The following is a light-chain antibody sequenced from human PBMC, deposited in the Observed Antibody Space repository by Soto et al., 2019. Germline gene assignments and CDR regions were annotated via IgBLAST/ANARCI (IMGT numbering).Light chain of an antibody. V-gene: IGKV1-5*03. J-gene: IGKJ5*01. Sequence: GDRVTITCRASQTISNLLAWYQQKPGRAPTLLIYKASTLESGVPSRFSGSASGTEFTLTISSLQPDDFATYYCQQYNSYPLTFGQGTRLEIK. CDR3: QQYNSYPLT. CDR1: QTISNL. CDR2: KAS.